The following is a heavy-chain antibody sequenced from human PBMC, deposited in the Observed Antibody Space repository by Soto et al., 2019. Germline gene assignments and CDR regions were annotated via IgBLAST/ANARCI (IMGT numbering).Heavy chain of an antibody. V-gene: IGHV3-30*18. Sequence: QVPLVESGGAGVQPGKSLRLSCAAAGFTFNNYGMHWVRQAPGKGLEWVAMISYNGFNTNYADSVKGRFTISRDNSKNTLYLQMNRLGPEDTAMYYCAKRKTVFGVADRASIDSWGQGTLVTVSS. CDR2: ISYNGFNT. D-gene: IGHD3-3*01. CDR3: AKRKTVFGVADRASIDS. CDR1: GFTFNNYG. J-gene: IGHJ4*02.